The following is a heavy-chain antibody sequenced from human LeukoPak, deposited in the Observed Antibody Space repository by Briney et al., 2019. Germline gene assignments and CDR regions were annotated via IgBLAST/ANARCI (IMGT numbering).Heavy chain of an antibody. Sequence: GASVKVSCKASGGTFSSYGISWVRQAPGQGLEWMGGIIPIFGTANYAQKFQGRVTITADKSTSTAYMELSSLRSEDTAVYYCARTAAGTTPLDYWGQGTLVTVSS. D-gene: IGHD6-13*01. CDR3: ARTAAGTTPLDY. J-gene: IGHJ4*02. CDR1: GGTFSSYG. V-gene: IGHV1-69*06. CDR2: IIPIFGTA.